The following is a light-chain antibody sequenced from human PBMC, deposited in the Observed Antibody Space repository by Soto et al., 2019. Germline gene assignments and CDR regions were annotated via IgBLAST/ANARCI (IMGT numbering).Light chain of an antibody. CDR1: QSIDSTY. J-gene: IGKJ1*01. CDR2: GTS. CDR3: QQYGRA. V-gene: IGKV3-20*01. Sequence: IVVTQSPGILSLSPGERATLSCRASQSIDSTYSTWYQQKPGQAPRLLIYGTSNRATGIPDRFKGSGSGTDFTLTITRLEPEDFAVYYCQQYGRAFGQGTKVDIK.